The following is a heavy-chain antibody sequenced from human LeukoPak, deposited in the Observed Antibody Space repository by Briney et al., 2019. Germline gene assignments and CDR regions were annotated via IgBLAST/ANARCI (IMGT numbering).Heavy chain of an antibody. CDR1: GGSISSGGYS. D-gene: IGHD3-3*02. CDR3: DRGGEYLSFWDY. V-gene: IGHV4-30-2*01. J-gene: IGHJ4*02. Sequence: PSQTLSLTCAVSGGSISSGGYSWSWIRQPPGKGLERIWYIYNSGSTYYIPSLQGRVTITVDRYKNQFSLKLSCVTAADTAVYYCDRGGEYLSFWDYWGQGTLVTVSS. CDR2: IYNSGST.